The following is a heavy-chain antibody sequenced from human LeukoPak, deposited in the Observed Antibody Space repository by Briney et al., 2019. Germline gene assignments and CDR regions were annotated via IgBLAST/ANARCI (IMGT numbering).Heavy chain of an antibody. D-gene: IGHD3-16*01. CDR1: GFTFSSYE. J-gene: IGHJ6*03. Sequence: GGSLRLSCAASGFTFSSYEMNWVRQAPGKGLEWVSYISSSGSTIYYADSVKGRFTISRDNAKNSLYLQMNSLRVEDTAVYYCAKAPRFGDHATEYYYYYMHVWGKGTTVTVSS. CDR3: AKAPRFGDHATEYYYYYMHV. CDR2: ISSSGSTI. V-gene: IGHV3-48*03.